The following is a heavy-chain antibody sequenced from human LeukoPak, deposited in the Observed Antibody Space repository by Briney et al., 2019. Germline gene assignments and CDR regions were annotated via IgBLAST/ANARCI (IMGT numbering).Heavy chain of an antibody. CDR2: IKLDGSEK. CDR3: ARDQYDTWSRRGNFDS. V-gene: IGHV3-7*03. Sequence: GGSLRLSCAASGFTFSSSAMSWVRQAPGKGLEWVANIKLDGSEKNYVDSVKGRFTISRDNTKNSLYLQMNSLRAEDTAVFYCARDQYDTWSRRGNFDSWGQGTLVIVSS. CDR1: GFTFSSSA. J-gene: IGHJ4*02. D-gene: IGHD3-3*01.